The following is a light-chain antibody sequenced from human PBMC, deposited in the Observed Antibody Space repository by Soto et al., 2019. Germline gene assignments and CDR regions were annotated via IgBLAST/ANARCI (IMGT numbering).Light chain of an antibody. CDR2: AAS. CDR3: QKLNGDPPT. J-gene: IGKJ1*01. Sequence: DIQLTHYPSFLSASVGDIVAITCRSSQGIARYLAWYQQRPGKAPNLLIYAASTLQSGVPSRFSGSGSGTEFTLTISSLQPEDFETYHCQKLNGDPPTFGQGTKVDIK. V-gene: IGKV1-9*01. CDR1: QGIARY.